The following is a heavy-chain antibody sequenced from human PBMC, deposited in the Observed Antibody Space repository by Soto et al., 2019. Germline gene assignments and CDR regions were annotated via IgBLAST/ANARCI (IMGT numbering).Heavy chain of an antibody. Sequence: VGSMRLSCAASGFTFSSYWMHWVRQAPGKGLVWVSRINSDGSSTSYADSVKGRFTISRDNAKNTLYLQMNSLRAEDTAVYYCARGEYKPLQLERSIYYYYGMDVRGQGTTVTVSS. CDR3: ARGEYKPLQLERSIYYYYGMDV. V-gene: IGHV3-74*01. D-gene: IGHD1-1*01. J-gene: IGHJ6*02. CDR2: INSDGSST. CDR1: GFTFSSYW.